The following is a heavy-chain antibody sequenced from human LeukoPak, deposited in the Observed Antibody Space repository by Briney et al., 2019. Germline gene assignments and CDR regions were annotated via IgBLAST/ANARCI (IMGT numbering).Heavy chain of an antibody. Sequence: SVKVSCKASGRTFTIYAISWVRQAPGQGLEWMGGIIPIFGTANYAQKFQGRVTITADKSTSSAYMERSRLRSEDTSVCYCAREGQDDAFDIWGQGTMVTVSS. CDR3: AREGQDDAFDI. CDR1: GRTFTIYA. V-gene: IGHV1-69*06. CDR2: IIPIFGTA. J-gene: IGHJ3*02.